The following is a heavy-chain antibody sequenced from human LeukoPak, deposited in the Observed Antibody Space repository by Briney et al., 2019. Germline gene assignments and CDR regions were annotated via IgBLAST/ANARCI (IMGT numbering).Heavy chain of an antibody. CDR1: GFTFSRYS. Sequence: TGGSLRLSCADSGFTFSRYSMNWARQAPGKGLEWVSYISSNSNTIYYADSVKGRFTISRDNGKNSVYLQMNSLRAEDTAVYYCARGLSTATTFYFDFWGQGTRVIVSS. CDR2: ISSNSNTI. D-gene: IGHD4-17*01. J-gene: IGHJ4*02. V-gene: IGHV3-48*01. CDR3: ARGLSTATTFYFDF.